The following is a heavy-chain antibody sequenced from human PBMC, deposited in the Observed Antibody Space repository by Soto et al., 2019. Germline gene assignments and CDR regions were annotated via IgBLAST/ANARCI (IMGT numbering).Heavy chain of an antibody. Sequence: SPTLSLTCAISGDRVSSNSAAWTWIRQSPSRGLEWLGGTYQRSNWYTDYAVSVKSRITISPDTSKNQFSLQLNSVTPEDTAVYYCARAGLSASAAYFDYWGQGTLVTVSS. CDR3: ARAGLSASAAYFDY. CDR1: GDRVSSNSAA. CDR2: TYQRSNWYT. J-gene: IGHJ4*02. D-gene: IGHD3-9*01. V-gene: IGHV6-1*01.